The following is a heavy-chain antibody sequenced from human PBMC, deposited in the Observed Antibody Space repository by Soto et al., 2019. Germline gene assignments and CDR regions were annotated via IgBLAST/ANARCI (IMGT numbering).Heavy chain of an antibody. CDR3: AHRSRGYAYYFDQ. J-gene: IGHJ4*02. CDR2: IFWDDDK. Sequence: QITLKESGPTLVKPTQTLTLTCSFSGFSLSTRGVGVGWIRQPPGKALEWLALIFWDDDKWYCPSLRSRLTITKDTSKNQVVLTMTNMEPVDTATYYSAHRSRGYAYYFDQCGQGTLVTFSS. D-gene: IGHD5-12*01. CDR1: GFSLSTRGVG. V-gene: IGHV2-5*02.